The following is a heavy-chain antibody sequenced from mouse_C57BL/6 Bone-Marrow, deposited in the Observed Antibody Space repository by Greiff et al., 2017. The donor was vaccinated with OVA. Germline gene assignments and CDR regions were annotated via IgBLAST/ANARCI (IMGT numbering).Heavy chain of an antibody. V-gene: IGHV14-2*01. J-gene: IGHJ4*01. D-gene: IGHD1-1*01. CDR2: IDPEDGET. CDR3: ARSLYGSRYAMDY. Sequence: LVESGAELVKPGASVKLSCTASGFNIKDYYMHWVKQRTEQGLEWIGRIDPEDGETKYAPKFQGKATITADTSSNTAYLQLSSLTSEDTAVDYGARSLYGSRYAMDYWGQGTTVTVSS. CDR1: GFNIKDYY.